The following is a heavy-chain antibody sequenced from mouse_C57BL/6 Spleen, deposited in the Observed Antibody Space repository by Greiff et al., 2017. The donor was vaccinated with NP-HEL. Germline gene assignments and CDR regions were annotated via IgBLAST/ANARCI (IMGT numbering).Heavy chain of an antibody. CDR2: IWTGGGT. Sequence: QVQLQQSGPGLVAPSQSLSITCTVSGFSLTSYAISWVRQPPGKGLEWLGVIWTGGGTNYNSALKSRLSISKDNSKSQVFLKMNSLQTDDTARYYCARNSEAAPSRAWFAYWGQGTLVTVSA. D-gene: IGHD6-1*01. J-gene: IGHJ3*01. V-gene: IGHV2-9-1*01. CDR3: ARNSEAAPSRAWFAY. CDR1: GFSLTSYA.